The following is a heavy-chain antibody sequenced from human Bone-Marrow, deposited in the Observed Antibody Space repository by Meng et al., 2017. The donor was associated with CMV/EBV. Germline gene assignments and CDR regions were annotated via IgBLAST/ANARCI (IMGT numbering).Heavy chain of an antibody. D-gene: IGHD1-26*01. V-gene: IGHV4-59*01. CDR2: ICYSGST. J-gene: IGHJ6*02. CDR1: GGSISSYY. CDR3: ARDRGSDSGSGRSRYYYYYGMYV. Sequence: SETLSLTCTVAGGSISSYYWSWIRQPPGKGLEWIGYICYSGSTNYNPSLKSRVTISVDTSKNQFSLKMSSVTAADTAVYYCARDRGSDSGSGRSRYYYYYGMYVWGQGTTVTVSS.